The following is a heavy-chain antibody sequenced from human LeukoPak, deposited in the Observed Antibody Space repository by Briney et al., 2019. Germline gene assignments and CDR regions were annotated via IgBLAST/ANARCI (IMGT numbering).Heavy chain of an antibody. Sequence: GRSLRLSCAASGFTFSSYGMHWVRQAPGKGLEWVAVISYDGSNKYYADSVKGRFTISRDNSKNTLYLQMNSLRAEDTAVYYCAKAGYYDFWSGTPNWFDPWGQGTLVTVSS. CDR2: ISYDGSNK. V-gene: IGHV3-30*18. CDR3: AKAGYYDFWSGTPNWFDP. CDR1: GFTFSSYG. J-gene: IGHJ5*02. D-gene: IGHD3-3*01.